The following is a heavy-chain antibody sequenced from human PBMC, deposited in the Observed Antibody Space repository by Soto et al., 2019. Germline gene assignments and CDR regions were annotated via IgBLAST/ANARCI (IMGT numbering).Heavy chain of an antibody. CDR1: GFSLYNYA. Sequence: PGGSLRLSCAASGFSLYNYAMDWVRQAPGQGLEWVSYISLSSANIHYADSVRGRFTVSRDNAKNSLYLQMNSLRAEDTAVYYCARDQLYYNDISGRPLNAFDVWGQGTMVTVSS. CDR3: ARDQLYYNDISGRPLNAFDV. D-gene: IGHD3-22*01. V-gene: IGHV3-48*01. CDR2: ISLSSANI. J-gene: IGHJ3*01.